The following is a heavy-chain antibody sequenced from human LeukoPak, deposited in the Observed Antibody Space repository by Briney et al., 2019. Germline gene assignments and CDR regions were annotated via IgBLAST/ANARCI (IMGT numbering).Heavy chain of an antibody. CDR2: IYHSGST. Sequence: PSETLSLTCAVSGYSISSGYYWGWLRQPPGKGLEWIGSIYHSGSTYYNPSLKSRVTISVDTSKNQFSLKLSSVTAADTAVYYCARHPLNLYFDYWGQGTLVTVSS. V-gene: IGHV4-38-2*01. CDR1: GYSISSGYY. CDR3: ARHPLNLYFDY. J-gene: IGHJ4*02.